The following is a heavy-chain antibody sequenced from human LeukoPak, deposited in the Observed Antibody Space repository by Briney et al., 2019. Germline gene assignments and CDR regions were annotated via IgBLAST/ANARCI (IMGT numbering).Heavy chain of an antibody. J-gene: IGHJ4*02. Sequence: ASVKVSCKASGYTFTSYGISWVRQAPGQGLEWMGWISAYNGNTNYAQKLQGRVTMTTDTSTSTAYMELRSLRSDDTAVYYCARDGEYSSSWYGSYYFDYWGQGTLVTVSS. CDR3: ARDGEYSSSWYGSYYFDY. CDR2: ISAYNGNT. CDR1: GYTFTSYG. V-gene: IGHV1-18*01. D-gene: IGHD6-13*01.